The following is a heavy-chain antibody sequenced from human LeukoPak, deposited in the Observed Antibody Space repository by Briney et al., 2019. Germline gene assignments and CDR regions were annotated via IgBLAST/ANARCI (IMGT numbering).Heavy chain of an antibody. D-gene: IGHD5-18*01. J-gene: IGHJ3*02. Sequence: SETLSLTCTVSGGSFSSYFWSWIRQPPGKGLEWIGYIYSSGSTNYNPSLKSRVSISADTSKNEFSLKLRSVTAADTAVYFCARVDTSLVPDAFDIWGQGSMITVSS. CDR2: IYSSGST. CDR3: ARVDTSLVPDAFDI. CDR1: GGSFSSYF. V-gene: IGHV4-59*01.